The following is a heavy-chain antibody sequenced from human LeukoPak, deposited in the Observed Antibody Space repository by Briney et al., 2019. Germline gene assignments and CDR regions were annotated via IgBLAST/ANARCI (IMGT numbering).Heavy chain of an antibody. V-gene: IGHV3-74*01. J-gene: IGHJ3*02. CDR1: GFTFSGYW. Sequence: LSGGSLRLSCAASGFTFSGYWMHWVRQAPGKGLVWVSRINSVGSSTSYADSVKGRFTISRDSAKNTLYLQMNSLRAEDTAVYYCVRDGYSYGFMLAFDIWGLGTRVTVSS. D-gene: IGHD5-18*01. CDR2: INSVGSST. CDR3: VRDGYSYGFMLAFDI.